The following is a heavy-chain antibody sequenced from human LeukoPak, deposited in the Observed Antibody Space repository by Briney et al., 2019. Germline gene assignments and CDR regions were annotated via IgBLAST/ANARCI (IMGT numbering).Heavy chain of an antibody. J-gene: IGHJ6*03. V-gene: IGHV4-34*01. CDR1: GGSFSGYY. Sequence: PSETLSLTCAVYGGSFSGYYWSWIRQPPGKGLEWIGEINHSGSTNYNPSLKSRVTISVDTSKNQFSLKLSSVTAADTAVYYCARPNGDPYYYYMDVWGKGTTVTVSS. CDR2: INHSGST. D-gene: IGHD4-17*01. CDR3: ARPNGDPYYYYMDV.